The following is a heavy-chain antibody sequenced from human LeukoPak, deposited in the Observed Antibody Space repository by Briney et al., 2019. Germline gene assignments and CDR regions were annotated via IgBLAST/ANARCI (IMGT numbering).Heavy chain of an antibody. CDR3: ARGEPRIARPGAPPFDL. D-gene: IGHD6-13*01. J-gene: IGHJ2*01. CDR1: GGSISSYY. CDR2: VYYSGST. Sequence: KSSETLSLTCTVSGGSISSYYWQWIRQPPGNRLEWIGYVYYSGSTDYSPSLKSRVTISVDTSKNQFSLRLTSVTAADTAVYYCARGEPRIARPGAPPFDLWGRGTLVTVSS. V-gene: IGHV4-59*01.